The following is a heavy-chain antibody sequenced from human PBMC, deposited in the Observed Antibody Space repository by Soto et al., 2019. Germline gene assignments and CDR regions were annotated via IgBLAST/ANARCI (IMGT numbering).Heavy chain of an antibody. CDR1: GFTVSTND. CDR3: AKVYYFWSGCYQGWLSDY. D-gene: IGHD3-3*01. Sequence: GGSLRLSCAASGFTVSTNDMCWVRQAPGKGLEWVSLINTSNSSFYADSVKGRFTISRGSSKNTLYLQMNSLRAEDTAVYYCAKVYYFWSGCYQGWLSDYSGQGTLVPVSS. J-gene: IGHJ4*02. CDR2: INTSNSS. V-gene: IGHV3-53*01.